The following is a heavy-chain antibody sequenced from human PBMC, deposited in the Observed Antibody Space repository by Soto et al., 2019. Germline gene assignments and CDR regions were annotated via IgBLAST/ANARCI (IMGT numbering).Heavy chain of an antibody. CDR3: EIKKYKVTRPLDY. Sequence: GGSLRLSCAASGFTFSSYAMSWVRQAPGKGLEWVSAISGSGGSTYYADSVKGRFTISRDNSKNTLYLQMNSLRAEDTAVYYCEIKKYKVTRPLDYWGQGTLVTVSS. V-gene: IGHV3-23*01. J-gene: IGHJ4*02. CDR2: ISGSGGST. D-gene: IGHD4-17*01. CDR1: GFTFSSYA.